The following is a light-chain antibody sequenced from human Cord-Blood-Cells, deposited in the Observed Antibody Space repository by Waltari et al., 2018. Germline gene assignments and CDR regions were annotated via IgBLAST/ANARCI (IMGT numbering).Light chain of an antibody. CDR3: SSYTSSSTWV. V-gene: IGLV2-14*01. J-gene: IGLJ3*02. Sequence: QSALTQPASVSGSPGQSITISCTGTSSDVGGYNYVSWYQQHPGKAPNLMIYDVSNRPSGGSNRFFGSKSGNTASLTISGLQAGYEADYYCSSYTSSSTWVIGGGTKLTVL. CDR1: SSDVGGYNY. CDR2: DVS.